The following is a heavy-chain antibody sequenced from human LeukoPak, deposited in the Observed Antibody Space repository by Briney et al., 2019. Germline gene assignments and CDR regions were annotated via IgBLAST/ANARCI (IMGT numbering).Heavy chain of an antibody. J-gene: IGHJ4*02. CDR3: AGHGGYSNRWYYFDY. CDR2: VFHSGST. V-gene: IGHV4-59*01. D-gene: IGHD6-13*01. CDR1: GGSITNYY. Sequence: PSETLSLTCAVSGGSITNYYWSWIRQPPGKGLEWIGYVFHSGSTNYSPSLKSRVTISIDTSEKQFSLKLTSVTAADTAVYYCAGHGGYSNRWYYFDYWGQGMLVTVSS.